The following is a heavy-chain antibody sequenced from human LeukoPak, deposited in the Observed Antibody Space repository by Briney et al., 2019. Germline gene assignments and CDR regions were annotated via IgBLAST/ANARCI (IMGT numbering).Heavy chain of an antibody. D-gene: IGHD6-13*01. CDR3: ARDGEAAAADY. V-gene: IGHV3-21*01. Sequence: GGSLRLSRAASGFTFSSYSMNWVRQAPGKGLEWVSSISSSRSYIYYADSVKGRFTISRDNAKNSLYLQMNSLRAENTAVYYCARDGEAAAADYWGQGTLVTVSS. CDR1: GFTFSSYS. J-gene: IGHJ4*02. CDR2: ISSSRSYI.